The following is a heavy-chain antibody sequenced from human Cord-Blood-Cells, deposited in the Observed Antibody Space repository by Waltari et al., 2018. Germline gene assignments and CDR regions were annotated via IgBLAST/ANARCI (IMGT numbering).Heavy chain of an antibody. CDR2: NYYSGRT. CDR3: ARDGDYYMDV. CDR1: GGSISSGDYY. D-gene: IGHD4-17*01. Sequence: QVQLQESGPGLVKPSQTLSLTCTVSGGSISSGDYYWSWIRQPPGKGLEWIGYNYYSGRTYDNPSRKSRVTISVDPSKNQFSRKLSSVTAADTAVYYCARDGDYYMDVWGKGTTVTVSS. V-gene: IGHV4-30-4*08. J-gene: IGHJ6*03.